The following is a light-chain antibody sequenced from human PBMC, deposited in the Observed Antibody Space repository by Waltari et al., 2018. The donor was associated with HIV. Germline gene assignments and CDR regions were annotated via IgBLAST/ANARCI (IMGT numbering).Light chain of an antibody. V-gene: IGLV10-54*04. CDR3: SSYTSSSTRV. J-gene: IGLJ3*02. CDR1: SNNVGNQG. Sequence: QTGLTQPPSVSRALRQTATLTCTGNSNNVGNQGAAWLQQHQGHPPKLLSYRNNNRPSGISERFSASRSGNTASLTISGLQPEDEADYYCSSYTSSSTRVFGGGTKLTVL. CDR2: RNN.